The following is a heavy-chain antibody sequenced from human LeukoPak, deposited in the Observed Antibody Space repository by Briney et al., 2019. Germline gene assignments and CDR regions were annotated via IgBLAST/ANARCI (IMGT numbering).Heavy chain of an antibody. CDR1: GYTFTSYD. CDR3: AREGGDYVYYYYYLDV. Sequence: ASVKVSCKASGYTFTSYDINWVRQATGQGLGWMGWMNPNSGNTGYAQKFQGRVTMTRNTSISTAYMELSSLRSEDTAVYYCAREGGDYVYYYYYLDVWGKGTTVTVSS. D-gene: IGHD4-17*01. V-gene: IGHV1-8*01. J-gene: IGHJ6*03. CDR2: MNPNSGNT.